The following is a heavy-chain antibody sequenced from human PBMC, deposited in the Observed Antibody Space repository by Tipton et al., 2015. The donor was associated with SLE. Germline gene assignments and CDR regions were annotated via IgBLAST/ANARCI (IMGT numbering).Heavy chain of an antibody. CDR2: ISYGGGT. V-gene: IGHV4-59*12. D-gene: IGHD4-11*01. J-gene: IGHJ5*02. CDR1: GGSISSNY. CDR3: ARLPTGFPNWFDP. Sequence: TLSLTCSVSGGSISSNYWIWIRQPPGKGLEWIGYISYGGGTNYNPSLKSRVTISVDTSENQFSLRLTSVTAADTAVYYCARLPTGFPNWFDPWGQGTLVTVSS.